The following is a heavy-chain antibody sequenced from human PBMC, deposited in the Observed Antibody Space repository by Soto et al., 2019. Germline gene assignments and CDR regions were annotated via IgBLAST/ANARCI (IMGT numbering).Heavy chain of an antibody. D-gene: IGHD3-3*01. Sequence: SETLSLTCTVSGGSISSYYWSWIRQPPGKGLEWIGYIYYSGSTNYNPSLKSRVTISVDTSKSQFSLKLSSVTAADTAVYYCARDIRFLEWLYLDYWGQGTLVTVSS. CDR2: IYYSGST. V-gene: IGHV4-59*01. CDR3: ARDIRFLEWLYLDY. CDR1: GGSISSYY. J-gene: IGHJ4*02.